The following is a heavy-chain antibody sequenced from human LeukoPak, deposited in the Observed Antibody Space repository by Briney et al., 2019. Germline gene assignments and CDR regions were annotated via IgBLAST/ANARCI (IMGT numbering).Heavy chain of an antibody. Sequence: SETLSLTCTVSGGSISSYYWSWIRQPPRKGLEWVGDIYYSGSTNYNPSLKSRVTISLDTSKNQFSLKLSSVTAADTAVYYCAREGDYYDSSGYYDYWGQGTLVTVSS. V-gene: IGHV4-59*12. CDR3: AREGDYYDSSGYYDY. J-gene: IGHJ4*02. CDR1: GGSISSYY. D-gene: IGHD3-22*01. CDR2: IYYSGST.